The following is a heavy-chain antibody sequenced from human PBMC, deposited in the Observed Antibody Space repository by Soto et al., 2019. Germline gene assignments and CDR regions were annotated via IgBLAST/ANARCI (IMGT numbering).Heavy chain of an antibody. D-gene: IGHD5-18*01. J-gene: IGHJ6*02. V-gene: IGHV4-31*03. CDR1: GGSINSGGYY. CDR2: IYYSGST. Sequence: PSETLSLTCSVSGGSINSGGYYWSWIRQHPGKGLEWIGYIYYSGSTYYNASLKSRVTISVDTSKIHFSLRLSSVTAADTAVYYCARDPRGYTYGVGYYHSGMDVWGQGTTVTVSS. CDR3: ARDPRGYTYGVGYYHSGMDV.